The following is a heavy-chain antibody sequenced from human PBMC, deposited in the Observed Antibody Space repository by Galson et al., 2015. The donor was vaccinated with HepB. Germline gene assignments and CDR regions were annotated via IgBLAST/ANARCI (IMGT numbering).Heavy chain of an antibody. CDR3: ARDFPPSYRRIWYDALDF. J-gene: IGHJ3*01. V-gene: IGHV3-7*01. CDR1: GFIFSAEW. Sequence: SLRLSCAASGFIFSAEWMTWVRQAPGRGLEWVANIKLDGSEKNYADSVKGRFTISRDNTKNSLYLQMNSLRAEDTAVYYCARDFPPSYRRIWYDALDFWGQGAKVTVSS. D-gene: IGHD6-13*01. CDR2: IKLDGSEK.